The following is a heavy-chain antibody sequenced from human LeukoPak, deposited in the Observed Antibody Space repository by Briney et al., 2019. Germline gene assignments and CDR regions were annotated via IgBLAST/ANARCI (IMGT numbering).Heavy chain of an antibody. CDR2: IYHSGST. CDR3: ARRSGIQLWLD. J-gene: IGHJ4*02. Sequence: SETLSLTCAVSGYSISSGYYWGWIRPPPGKGLEWIGSIYHSGSTYYNPSLKSRVTISVDTSKNQFSLKLSSVTAADTAVYYCARRSGIQLWLDWGQGTLVTVSS. V-gene: IGHV4-38-2*01. D-gene: IGHD5-18*01. CDR1: GYSISSGYY.